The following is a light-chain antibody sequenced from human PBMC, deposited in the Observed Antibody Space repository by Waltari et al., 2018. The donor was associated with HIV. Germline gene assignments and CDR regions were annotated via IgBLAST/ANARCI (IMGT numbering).Light chain of an antibody. CDR2: KPS. J-gene: IGKJ3*01. CDR1: QSISTW. Sequence: DIQMTQSPSTMSAAVGDRVTITCRASQSISTWFAWYQQKPGKAPKLLIYKPSTLDGGVPSRFSGRGSGTEFTLTISGLQPDDFATYYCQQYHTFTFTFGPGTVVVVK. CDR3: QQYHTFTFT. V-gene: IGKV1-5*03.